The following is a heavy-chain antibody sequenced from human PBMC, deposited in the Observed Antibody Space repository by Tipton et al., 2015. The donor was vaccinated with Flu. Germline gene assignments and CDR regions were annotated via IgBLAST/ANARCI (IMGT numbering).Heavy chain of an antibody. CDR1: GGPISSYY. J-gene: IGHJ4*02. Sequence: TLSLTCTVSGGPISSYYWSWIRQPAGKGLEWIGRIYTSGSTNYNPSLKSRVTMSVDTSKNQFSLKLSSVTAADTAVYYCARDGYYYDSSGLDYWGQGTLVTVSS. V-gene: IGHV4-4*07. CDR3: ARDGYYYDSSGLDY. D-gene: IGHD3-22*01. CDR2: IYTSGST.